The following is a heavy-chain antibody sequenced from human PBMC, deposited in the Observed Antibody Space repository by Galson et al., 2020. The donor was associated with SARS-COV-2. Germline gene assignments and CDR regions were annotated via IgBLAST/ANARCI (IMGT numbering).Heavy chain of an antibody. CDR2: VFPGDSET. J-gene: IGHJ6*02. CDR1: GYRFTSYW. D-gene: IGHD2-8*01. V-gene: IGHV5-51*01. CDR3: ARHTADCTNGICYADYYHGMDV. Sequence: TGGSLRLSCQASGYRFTSYWIGWVRQMPGKGLEWMGIVFPGDSETRYSPSFQGQVTISADKSISTAYLQWSSLKASDTAMYYCARHTADCTNGICYADYYHGMDVWGLGTAVTVS.